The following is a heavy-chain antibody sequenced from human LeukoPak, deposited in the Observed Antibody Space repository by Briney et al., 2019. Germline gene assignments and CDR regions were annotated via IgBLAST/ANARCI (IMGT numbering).Heavy chain of an antibody. Sequence: GASVKVSCKASGYTFTAYYMHWVRQAPGQGLEWMGWINPNSGGTNYAQKFQGRVTMTRDTSISTAYMELSRLKSDDTAVYYRARDLTAYPVVEPTEWFDPWGQGTLVTVSS. CDR3: ARDLTAYPVVEPTEWFDP. V-gene: IGHV1-2*02. J-gene: IGHJ5*02. CDR2: INPNSGGT. CDR1: GYTFTAYY. D-gene: IGHD1-14*01.